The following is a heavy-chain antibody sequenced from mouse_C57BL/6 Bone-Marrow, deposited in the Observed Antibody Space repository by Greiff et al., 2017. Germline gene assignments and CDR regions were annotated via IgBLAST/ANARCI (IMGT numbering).Heavy chain of an antibody. CDR3: ARDWDYYDY. Sequence: QFHVKQSGAELVKPGASVKISCKVSGYAFSTYWMNWVKQRPGRGLEWIGQFYPGDGVINYNGKFKGKATLTADETSSTASMQLSSLTSEESAVYYCARDWDYYDYWGQGTTLTVSS. J-gene: IGHJ2*01. V-gene: IGHV1-80*01. D-gene: IGHD4-1*01. CDR1: GYAFSTYW. CDR2: FYPGDGVI.